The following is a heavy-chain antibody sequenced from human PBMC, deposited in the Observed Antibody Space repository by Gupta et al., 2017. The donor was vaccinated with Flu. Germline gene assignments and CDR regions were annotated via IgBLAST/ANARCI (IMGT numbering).Heavy chain of an antibody. CDR2: IYPGDSNT. V-gene: IGHV5-51*02. D-gene: IGHD5-18*01. CDR3: ARSHSLRTDTLDY. J-gene: IGHJ4*02. Sequence: GRQLPGKGLEWLGVIYPGDSNTRYSPSFQGQVTISADKSISTAYLQWSSLKASDTAIYYWARSHSLRTDTLDYWGQGTLVTVSS.